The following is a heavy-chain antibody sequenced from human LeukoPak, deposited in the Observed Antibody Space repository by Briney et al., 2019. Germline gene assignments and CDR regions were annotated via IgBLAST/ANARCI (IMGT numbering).Heavy chain of an antibody. V-gene: IGHV3-21*01. D-gene: IGHD2-2*02. CDR1: GFTFSSYS. CDR2: ISRSSSYI. Sequence: KPGGSLRLSCAASGFTFSSYSMNWVRPAPGKGLEWVSSISRSSSYIYYADSVKGRFTISRDNAKNSLYLQMNSLRAEDTAVYYCARLGTYCSSTSCYNHDAFDIWGQGTMVTVSS. CDR3: ARLGTYCSSTSCYNHDAFDI. J-gene: IGHJ3*02.